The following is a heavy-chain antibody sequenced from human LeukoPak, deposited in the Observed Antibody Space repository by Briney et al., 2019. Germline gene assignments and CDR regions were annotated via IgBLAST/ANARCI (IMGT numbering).Heavy chain of an antibody. Sequence: ASVKVSCKASGYTFTSYAMHWVRQAPGQRLEWMGWINAGNGNTKYSQKFQGRVTITRDTSASTAYMELSSLRSEDTAVYYCARDFGYYYGSGSYYGGSYYFDYWGQGTLVTVSS. CDR3: ARDFGYYYGSGSYYGGSYYFDY. J-gene: IGHJ4*02. CDR2: INAGNGNT. D-gene: IGHD3-10*01. V-gene: IGHV1-3*01. CDR1: GYTFTSYA.